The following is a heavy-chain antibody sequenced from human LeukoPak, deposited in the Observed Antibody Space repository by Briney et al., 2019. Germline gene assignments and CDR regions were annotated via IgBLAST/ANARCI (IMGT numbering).Heavy chain of an antibody. CDR2: INHSGST. D-gene: IGHD5-18*01. CDR3: ARHQTAMVTIWDY. V-gene: IGHV4-34*01. J-gene: IGHJ4*02. Sequence: SETLSLTCAVYGGSFSAYYWSWIRQPPGKGLEWIGEINHSGSTNYNPSLKSRVTMSVDTSKNQSSLKLSSVTAADTAVYYCARHQTAMVTIWDYWGQGTLVTVSS. CDR1: GGSFSAYY.